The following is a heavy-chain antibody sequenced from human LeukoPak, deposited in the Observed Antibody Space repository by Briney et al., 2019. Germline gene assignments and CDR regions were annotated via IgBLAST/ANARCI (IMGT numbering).Heavy chain of an antibody. V-gene: IGHV4-39*07. Sequence: SETLSLTCTVSGGSVSSGSYYWSWIRQPPGKGLEWIGEINHSGSTNYNPSLKSRVTISVDTSKNQFSLKLSSVTAADTAVYYCARGPLSYYDILTGLDYWGQGTLVTVSS. J-gene: IGHJ4*02. CDR2: INHSGST. CDR1: GGSVSSGSYY. D-gene: IGHD3-9*01. CDR3: ARGPLSYYDILTGLDY.